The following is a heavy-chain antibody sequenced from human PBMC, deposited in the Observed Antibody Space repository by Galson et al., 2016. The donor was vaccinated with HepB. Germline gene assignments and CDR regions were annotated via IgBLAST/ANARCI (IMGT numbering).Heavy chain of an antibody. Sequence: SLRLSCAASGFTFRSYWMTWVRQAPGKGLEWVANIKEDGSEKDYVDSVKGRFTISRDKAENSLHLQMNSLRVEDTAVYHCARWSAGMDVWGQGTTVAVSS. CDR1: GFTFRSYW. CDR2: IKEDGSEK. V-gene: IGHV3-7*01. CDR3: ARWSAGMDV. J-gene: IGHJ6*02.